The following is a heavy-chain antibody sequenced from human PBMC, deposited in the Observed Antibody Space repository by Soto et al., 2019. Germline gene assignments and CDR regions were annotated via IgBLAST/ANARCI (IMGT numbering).Heavy chain of an antibody. V-gene: IGHV3-21*01. J-gene: IGHJ4*02. D-gene: IGHD1-26*01. CDR3: ARGFIVGAPSFDS. CDR1: GFTFSNYN. Sequence: VQLVESGGGLVKPGGSLRLSCAASGFTFSNYNMNWVRQAPGKGLEWVSTISSSTYYIYYADSVKGRFTISRDNAKNSLYLQMDSLRAEDTAVYYCARGFIVGAPSFDSWGQGTLVTVSS. CDR2: ISSSTYYI.